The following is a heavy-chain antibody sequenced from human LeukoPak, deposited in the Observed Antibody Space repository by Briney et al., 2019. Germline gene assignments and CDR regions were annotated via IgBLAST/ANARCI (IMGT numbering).Heavy chain of an antibody. D-gene: IGHD2-8*01. CDR2: MNPHSDNT. Sequence: ASVKVSCKASGYTFTSYDITRVRQATGQELEWMGWMNPHSDNTAYAKKFQGRVTMTKNTSISTAYMELSSLRSDDTAVYYCTRRANGRRYNWFDTWGQGTLVTVSS. V-gene: IGHV1-8*01. J-gene: IGHJ5*02. CDR3: TRRANGRRYNWFDT. CDR1: GYTFTSYD.